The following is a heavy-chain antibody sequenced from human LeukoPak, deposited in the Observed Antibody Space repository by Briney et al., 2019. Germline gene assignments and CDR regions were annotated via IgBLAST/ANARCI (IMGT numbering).Heavy chain of an antibody. CDR1: GFTFSDYS. J-gene: IGHJ4*02. Sequence: GGSLRLSCAASGFTFSDYSMNWVRQAPGKGLEWVSYISENSGDKYYADSVKGRFTISRDNSKNTLYLQMNSLRAEDTAVYYCAKDQNDYGAPDYWGQGTLVTVSS. CDR3: AKDQNDYGAPDY. V-gene: IGHV3-21*05. CDR2: ISENSGDK. D-gene: IGHD4-17*01.